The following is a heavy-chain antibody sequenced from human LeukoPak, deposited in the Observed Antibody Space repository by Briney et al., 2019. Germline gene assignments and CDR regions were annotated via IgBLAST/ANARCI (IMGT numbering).Heavy chain of an antibody. CDR2: INPNSGGT. J-gene: IGHJ4*02. V-gene: IGHV1-2*04. Sequence: ASVNVSCKASGYTFTGYYMHWVRQAPGQGLEWMGWINPNSGGTNYAQKFQGWVTMTRDTSISTAYMELSSLRSEDTAVYYCARGGGSWNDDPYYFDYWGQGTLVTVSS. CDR1: GYTFTGYY. CDR3: ARGGGSWNDDPYYFDY. D-gene: IGHD1-1*01.